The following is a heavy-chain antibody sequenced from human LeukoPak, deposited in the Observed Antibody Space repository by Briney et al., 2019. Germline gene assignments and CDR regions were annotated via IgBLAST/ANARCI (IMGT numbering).Heavy chain of an antibody. D-gene: IGHD3-22*01. CDR1: GFTFSSYE. CDR3: ASMIVGVLRAFDI. J-gene: IGHJ3*02. CDR2: ISSSGSTI. V-gene: IGHV3-48*03. Sequence: GGSLRLSCAASGFTFSSYEMNWVRQAPGKGLEWVSYISSSGSTIYYADSVKGRFTISRDNAKNSLYLQMNSLRAEDTAVYYCASMIVGVLRAFDIWGQGTMVTVSS.